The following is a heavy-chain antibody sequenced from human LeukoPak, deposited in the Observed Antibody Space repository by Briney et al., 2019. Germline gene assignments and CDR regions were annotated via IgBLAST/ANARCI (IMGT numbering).Heavy chain of an antibody. CDR1: GGSFSGYY. CDR3: ARQPRAVYYFDY. Sequence: SETLSLTCAVYGGSFSGYYWSWIRQPPGKGLEWIGEINHSGSTNYNPSLKSRVTISVDTSKNQFSLKLSPVTAADTAVYYCARQPRAVYYFDYWGQGTLVTVSS. D-gene: IGHD6-19*01. V-gene: IGHV4-34*01. CDR2: INHSGST. J-gene: IGHJ4*02.